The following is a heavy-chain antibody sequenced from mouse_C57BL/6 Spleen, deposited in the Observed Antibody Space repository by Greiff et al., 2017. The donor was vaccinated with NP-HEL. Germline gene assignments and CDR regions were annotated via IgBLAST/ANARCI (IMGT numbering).Heavy chain of an antibody. CDR1: GYTFTDYY. CDR2: INPYNGGT. Sequence: VQLQQSGPVLVKPGASVKMSCKASGYTFTDYYMNWVKQSHGKSLEWIGVINPYNGGTSYNQKFKGKATLTVDKSSSTAYMELNSLTSEDSAVYYCARNYYGSSTRYFDVWGTGTTVTVSS. V-gene: IGHV1-19*01. D-gene: IGHD1-1*01. J-gene: IGHJ1*03. CDR3: ARNYYGSSTRYFDV.